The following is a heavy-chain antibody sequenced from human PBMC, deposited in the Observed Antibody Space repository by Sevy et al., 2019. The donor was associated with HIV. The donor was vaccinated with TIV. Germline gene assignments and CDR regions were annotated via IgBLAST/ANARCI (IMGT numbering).Heavy chain of an antibody. D-gene: IGHD2-2*01. CDR1: GYTFMNYG. Sequence: ASVKVSCKASGYTFMNYGISWVRQAPGQGLEWMGWISASNGNTNYAQKFQGRVTMTTDTSTTTAYMELRSLRSDDTAVYYCALYCSTTNCIFDYCGQGTLVTVSS. V-gene: IGHV1-18*01. CDR2: ISASNGNT. CDR3: ALYCSTTNCIFDY. J-gene: IGHJ4*02.